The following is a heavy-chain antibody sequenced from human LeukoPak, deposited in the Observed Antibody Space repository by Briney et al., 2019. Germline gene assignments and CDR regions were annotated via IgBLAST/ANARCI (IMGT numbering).Heavy chain of an antibody. D-gene: IGHD1-26*01. CDR2: FYYSGST. Sequence: PSETLSLTCTVSGGSISSGGYYWSWIRQHPGKGLEWIGYFYYSGSTYYNPSLKSRVTISVDTFKNQFSLKLSSVTAADTAVYYCARDHIVGATTSGGWFDAWGQGTLVTVSS. CDR1: GGSISSGGYY. CDR3: ARDHIVGATTSGGWFDA. V-gene: IGHV4-31*03. J-gene: IGHJ5*02.